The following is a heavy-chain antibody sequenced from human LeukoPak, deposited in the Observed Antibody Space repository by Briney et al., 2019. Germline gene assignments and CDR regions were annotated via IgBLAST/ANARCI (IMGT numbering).Heavy chain of an antibody. Sequence: SETLSLTCTVSGGSISSSSYYWSWIRQPPGKGLEWIGYIYYSGSTNYNPSLKSRVTISVDTSKNQFSLKLSSVTAADTAVYYCAREGQQLNAFDIWGQGTMVTVSS. CDR2: IYYSGST. CDR3: AREGQQLNAFDI. D-gene: IGHD6-13*01. V-gene: IGHV4-61*01. CDR1: GGSISSSSYY. J-gene: IGHJ3*02.